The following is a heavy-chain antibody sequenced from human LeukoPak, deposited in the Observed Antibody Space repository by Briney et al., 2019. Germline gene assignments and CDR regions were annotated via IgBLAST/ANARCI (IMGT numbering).Heavy chain of an antibody. CDR1: GGSISSGDYY. D-gene: IGHD2-2*02. V-gene: IGHV4-30-4*08. CDR2: IYYSGST. J-gene: IGHJ4*02. Sequence: PSQTLSLTCTVSGGSISSGDYYWSWIRQPPGKGLEWIGYIYYSGSTYYNPSLKSRVTISVDTSKSQFSLKLSSVTAADTAVYYCARTLLGYCSSTSCYNFDHWGQGTLVTVSS. CDR3: ARTLLGYCSSTSCYNFDH.